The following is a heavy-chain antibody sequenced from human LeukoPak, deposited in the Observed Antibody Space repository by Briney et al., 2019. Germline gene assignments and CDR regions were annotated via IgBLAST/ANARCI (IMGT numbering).Heavy chain of an antibody. J-gene: IGHJ4*02. CDR2: IRYDGSNK. V-gene: IGHV3-30*02. D-gene: IGHD3-10*01. CDR1: GFTFSSYG. CDR3: SGSYYSGFDY. Sequence: GGSLRLSCAVSGFTFSSYGMHWVRQAPGKGLEWVAFIRYDGSNKYYADSVKGRFTISRDNSKNTLYLQMNSLRAEDTAVYCCSGSYYSGFDYWGQGTLVTVSS.